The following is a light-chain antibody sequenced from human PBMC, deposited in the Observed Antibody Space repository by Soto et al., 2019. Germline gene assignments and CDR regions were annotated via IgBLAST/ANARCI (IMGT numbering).Light chain of an antibody. V-gene: IGLV1-47*01. CDR2: RNN. CDR3: AAWDDSLSGQV. Sequence: ALTQPPSASGTPGQRVTISCSGSSSNIGSNYVYWYQQLPGTAPKLLIYRNNQRPSGVPDRFSGSKSGTSASLAISGLRSEDEADYYCAAWDDSLSGQVFGTGTKVTVL. CDR1: SSNIGSNY. J-gene: IGLJ1*01.